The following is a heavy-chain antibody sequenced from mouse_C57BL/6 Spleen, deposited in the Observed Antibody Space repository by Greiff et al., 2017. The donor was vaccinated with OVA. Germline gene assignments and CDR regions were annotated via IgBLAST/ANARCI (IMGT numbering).Heavy chain of an antibody. J-gene: IGHJ2*01. CDR3: AREGDYYGSSYGY. CDR1: GYSFTGYY. D-gene: IGHD1-1*01. CDR2: INPSTGGT. V-gene: IGHV1-42*01. Sequence: VQLQQSGPELVKPGASVKISCKASGYSFTGYYMNWVKQSPEKSLEWIGEINPSTGGTTYNQRFKAKATLTVDKSSSTAYMQLKSLTSEDSAVXYCAREGDYYGSSYGYWGQGTTLTVSS.